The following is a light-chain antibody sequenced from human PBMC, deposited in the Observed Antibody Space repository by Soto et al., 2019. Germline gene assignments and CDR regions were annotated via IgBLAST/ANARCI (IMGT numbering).Light chain of an antibody. J-gene: IGKJ1*01. CDR2: AAS. CDR1: QGISSW. CDR3: QHYSAYPWT. V-gene: IGKV1-12*01. Sequence: DIQLTQSPSSVSASIGDTVTITCRASQGISSWLAWYQQKPGKAPRLLIYAASNLQSGVPSRFSGSGSGTEFTLTINSLQPDDFATYYCQHYSAYPWTFGQGTKVDIK.